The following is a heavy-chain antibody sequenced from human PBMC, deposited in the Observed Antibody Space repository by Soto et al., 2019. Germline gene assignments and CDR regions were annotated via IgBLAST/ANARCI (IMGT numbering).Heavy chain of an antibody. V-gene: IGHV4-39*01. D-gene: IGHD3-10*01. CDR1: GGSISTRSSY. CDR3: ARPLYYYGSGSYDYY. J-gene: IGHJ4*02. CDR2: IYYIGST. Sequence: PSETLSLTCTVSGGSISTRSSYWGWIRQPPGKGLEWIGSIYYIGSTYYNPSLKSRVTISVDTSKNQFSLKLSSVTAADTAVYYCARPLYYYGSGSYDYYWGQGTLVTVSS.